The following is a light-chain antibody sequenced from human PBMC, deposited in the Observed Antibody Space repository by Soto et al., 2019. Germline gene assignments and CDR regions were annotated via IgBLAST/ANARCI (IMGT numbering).Light chain of an antibody. CDR2: AAS. J-gene: IGKJ1*01. V-gene: IGKV1-39*01. Sequence: DIQMTQSPSFLSASAGDRVTITCRASQSISSYLNWYQQKPGKAPKLLIYAASSLQSGVPSRFSGSGSGTDFTLTISSLQPEDFATYYCQQSYSTPPWTFGQGTKVDIK. CDR3: QQSYSTPPWT. CDR1: QSISSY.